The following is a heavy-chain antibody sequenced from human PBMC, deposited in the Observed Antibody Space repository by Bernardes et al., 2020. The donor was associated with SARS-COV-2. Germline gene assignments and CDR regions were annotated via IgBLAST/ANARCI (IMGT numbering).Heavy chain of an antibody. Sequence: GGSLRLSCAASGFIFSRNAMTWVRQAPGKGLEWLSGISCSGGSTYYADSVKGRFTISRNNSKNTLYLEMNSLKAEDTAIYYCAKCVQGSYAMDVWGQGTMVTVSS. V-gene: IGHV3-23*01. J-gene: IGHJ3*01. CDR3: AKCVQGSYAMDV. CDR2: ISCSGGST. CDR1: GFIFSRNA. D-gene: IGHD5-18*01.